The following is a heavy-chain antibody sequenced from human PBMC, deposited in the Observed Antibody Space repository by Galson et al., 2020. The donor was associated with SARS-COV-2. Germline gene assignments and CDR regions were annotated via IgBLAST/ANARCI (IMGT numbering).Heavy chain of an antibody. Sequence: GESLKISCAASGFTFSSYSMNWVRQAPGKGLEWVSSISSSSSYIYYADSVKGRFTISRDNAKNSLYLQMNSLRAEDTAVYYCARFQSGSYDVDYYYYMDVWGKGTTVTISS. V-gene: IGHV3-21*01. CDR3: ARFQSGSYDVDYYYYMDV. J-gene: IGHJ6*03. CDR2: ISSSSSYI. CDR1: GFTFSSYS. D-gene: IGHD1-26*01.